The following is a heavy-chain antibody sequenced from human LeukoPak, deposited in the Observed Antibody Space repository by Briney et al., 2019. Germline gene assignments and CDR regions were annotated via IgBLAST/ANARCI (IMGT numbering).Heavy chain of an antibody. CDR3: AKMRGNGDYGYYYYMDV. J-gene: IGHJ6*03. CDR1: GFTFSNYA. V-gene: IGHV3-23*01. Sequence: GGSLRLSCAASGFTFSNYAMSWVRQAPGKGLEWVSAISGSGGSTYYADSVEGRFTISRDNSKNTLYLQMNSLSAEDTAVYYCAKMRGNGDYGYYYYMDVWGKGTTVTVSS. CDR2: ISGSGGST. D-gene: IGHD4-17*01.